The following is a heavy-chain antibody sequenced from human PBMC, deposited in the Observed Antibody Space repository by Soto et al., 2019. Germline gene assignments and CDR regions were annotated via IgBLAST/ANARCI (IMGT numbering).Heavy chain of an antibody. CDR2: IYSSGST. CDR1: GGAINSYY. J-gene: IGHJ5*02. CDR3: ARGQRLSDWFAP. Sequence: SETLSLTCTVSGGAINSYYWTWIRQPAGKGLEWIGRIYSSGSTKYNPSLQSRVTMSLDTSKNQFSLRLTSVTAADTAVYYCARGQRLSDWFAPWGQGTLVTVSS. D-gene: IGHD2-2*01. V-gene: IGHV4-4*07.